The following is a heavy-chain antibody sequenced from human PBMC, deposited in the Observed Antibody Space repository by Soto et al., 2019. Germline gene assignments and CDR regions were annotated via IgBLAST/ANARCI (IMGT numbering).Heavy chain of an antibody. CDR2: IYPGDSDT. CDR3: ERQDTAMRAYPFDI. J-gene: IGHJ3*02. Sequence: PGESLKICFTGSGYIFTSYWIGWVRQMTGKGLEWMGIIYPGDSDTRYSPSFQGQVTISADKSISTAYLQWSSLKASDTAMYYCERQDTAMRAYPFDIWGQGTMVPVSS. CDR1: GYIFTSYW. V-gene: IGHV5-51*01. D-gene: IGHD5-18*01.